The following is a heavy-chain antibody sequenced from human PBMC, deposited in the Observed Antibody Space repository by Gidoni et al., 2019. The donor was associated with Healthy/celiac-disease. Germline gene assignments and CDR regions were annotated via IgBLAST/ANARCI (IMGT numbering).Heavy chain of an antibody. D-gene: IGHD6-13*01. V-gene: IGHV4-34*01. CDR1: GGSFSGYY. J-gene: IGHJ4*02. CDR2: INHSGST. Sequence: QVQLQQWGAGLLKPSETLSLTCAVYGGSFSGYYWSWNRQPPGKGLEWIGEINHSGSTNYIPSLKSRVTISVDTSKNQLSLKLSSVTAADTAVYYCARGQGAAAGNVYWGQGTLVTVSS. CDR3: ARGQGAAAGNVY.